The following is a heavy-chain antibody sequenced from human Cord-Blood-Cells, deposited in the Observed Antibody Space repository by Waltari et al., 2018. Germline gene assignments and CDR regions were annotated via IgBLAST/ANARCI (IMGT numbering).Heavy chain of an antibody. CDR1: GYTFTGYY. V-gene: IGHV1-2*04. CDR2: INPNSGGT. D-gene: IGHD2-2*01. Sequence: QVQLVQSGAEVKKPGASVQVSSKASGYTFTGYYMHWVRQAPVQGLEWMGWINPNSGGTNYAQKFQGWVTMTRDTSISTAYMELSRLRSDDTAVYYCARGLVVLYYYYYGMDVWGQGTTVTVSS. J-gene: IGHJ6*02. CDR3: ARGLVVLYYYYYGMDV.